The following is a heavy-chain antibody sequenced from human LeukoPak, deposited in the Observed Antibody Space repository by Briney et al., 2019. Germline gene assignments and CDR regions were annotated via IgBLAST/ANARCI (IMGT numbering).Heavy chain of an antibody. CDR1: GFTFSGSA. J-gene: IGHJ4*02. D-gene: IGHD3-10*01. Sequence: GGSLRLSCGASGFTFSGSAMHWVRQASGKGLEWVGRIRSKANSYATAYAASVKGRFTISRDDSKNTAYLQMNSLKTEDAAVYYCTRRGFGSGSYYLDYWGQGTLVTFSS. V-gene: IGHV3-73*01. CDR2: IRSKANSYAT. CDR3: TRRGFGSGSYYLDY.